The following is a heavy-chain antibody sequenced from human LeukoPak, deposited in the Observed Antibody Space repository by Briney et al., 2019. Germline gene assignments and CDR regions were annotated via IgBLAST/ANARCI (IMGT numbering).Heavy chain of an antibody. V-gene: IGHV3-30*02. CDR2: VRNDGSDK. D-gene: IGHD3-10*01. CDR1: GFVFGDYG. Sequence: PGGSLRLSCAASGFVFGDYGMHWVRQAPGKGLEWVTMVRNDGSDKYYADSVKGRFTISRDNSKNTLYLQMNSLRPEDTAVYYCAKHYYGSGSQKYYLDYWGQGTLVTVSS. CDR3: AKHYYGSGSQKYYLDY. J-gene: IGHJ4*02.